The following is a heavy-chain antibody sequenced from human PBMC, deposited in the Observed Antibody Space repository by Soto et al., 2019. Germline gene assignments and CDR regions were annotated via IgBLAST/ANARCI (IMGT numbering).Heavy chain of an antibody. Sequence: ASVKVSCKVSGYTLTELSMHWVRQAPGKGLEWMGGFDPEDGETIYAQKFQGRVTMTEDTSTDTAYMELSSLRSEDTAVYYCATEDSGSPPNPQHYYYYYGMDVWGQGTTVTVSS. CDR1: GYTLTELS. J-gene: IGHJ6*02. CDR3: ATEDSGSPPNPQHYYYYYGMDV. D-gene: IGHD1-26*01. V-gene: IGHV1-24*01. CDR2: FDPEDGET.